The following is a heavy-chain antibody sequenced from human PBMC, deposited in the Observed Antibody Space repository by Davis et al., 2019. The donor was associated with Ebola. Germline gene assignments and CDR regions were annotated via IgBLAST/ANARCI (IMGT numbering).Heavy chain of an antibody. Sequence: PSETLSLTCTVSGGSISSYYWSWIRQPAGKGLEWIGRIYTSGSTNYNPSLKSRVTMSVDTSKNQFSLKLSSVTAADTAVYYCARGPPNYYDNSDRTGGHYDYWGQGTLVTVSS. V-gene: IGHV4-4*07. CDR2: IYTSGST. CDR1: GGSISSYY. CDR3: ARGPPNYYDNSDRTGGHYDY. D-gene: IGHD3-22*01. J-gene: IGHJ4*02.